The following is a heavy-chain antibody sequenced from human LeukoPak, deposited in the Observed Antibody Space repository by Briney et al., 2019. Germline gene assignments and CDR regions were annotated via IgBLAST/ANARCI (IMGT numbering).Heavy chain of an antibody. CDR2: INPSGGST. J-gene: IGHJ4*02. D-gene: IGHD3-10*01. CDR1: GYTFTSYY. Sequence: ASVKVSCKASGYTFTSYYMHWVRQAPGQGLEWMGIINPSGGSTSYAQKFQGRVTMTRDTSTSTVYMELSSLRPDDTAVYYCARDGEGEGDDYWGQGTLVTVSS. CDR3: ARDGEGEGDDY. V-gene: IGHV1-46*01.